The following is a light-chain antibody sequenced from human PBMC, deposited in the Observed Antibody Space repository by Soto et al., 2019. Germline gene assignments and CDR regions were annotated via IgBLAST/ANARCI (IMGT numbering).Light chain of an antibody. CDR3: QKYHTAPPA. J-gene: IGKJ1*01. Sequence: IQMTQSPSSLSASVGDRVTITCRARQDIGNFVAWYQQKPGKVPKLLIHGTSILQSGVPSRFSGSGSRTDFTLSISSLQPEDVGTFYCQKYHTAPPAFGPGTKVEIK. CDR2: GTS. CDR1: QDIGNF. V-gene: IGKV1-27*01.